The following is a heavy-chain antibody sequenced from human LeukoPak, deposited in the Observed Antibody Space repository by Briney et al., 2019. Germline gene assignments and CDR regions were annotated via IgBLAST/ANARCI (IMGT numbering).Heavy chain of an antibody. Sequence: PSETLSLTCTVSGDSINSSSYYWGWIRQPPGKGLEWIGSIYYSGNTYYNPSLKSRVTISVDRSKNQFSLKLSSVTAADTAVYYRARALGSGSYKAPYAFDIWGQGTMVTVSS. J-gene: IGHJ3*02. CDR1: GDSINSSSYY. V-gene: IGHV4-39*07. D-gene: IGHD3-10*01. CDR3: ARALGSGSYKAPYAFDI. CDR2: IYYSGNT.